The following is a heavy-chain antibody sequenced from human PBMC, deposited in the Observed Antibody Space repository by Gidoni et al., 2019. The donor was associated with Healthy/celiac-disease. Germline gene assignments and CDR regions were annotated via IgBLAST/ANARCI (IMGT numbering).Heavy chain of an antibody. D-gene: IGHD6-13*01. J-gene: IGHJ4*02. V-gene: IGHV3-9*01. CDR2: ISWNSGSI. CDR1: GFTFDDYA. CDR3: AKGLSAARAGAFDY. Sequence: EVQLVESGGGLVQPGRSLRLSCAASGFTFDDYAMHWVRQAPGKGLEWVSGISWNSGSIGYADSVKGRFTISRDNAKNSLYLQMNSLRAEDTALYYCAKGLSAARAGAFDYWGQGTLVTVSS.